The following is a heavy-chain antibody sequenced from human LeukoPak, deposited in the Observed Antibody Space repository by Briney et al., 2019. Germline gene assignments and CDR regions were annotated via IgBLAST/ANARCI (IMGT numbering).Heavy chain of an antibody. CDR1: GFTFSSYG. Sequence: GGSLRLSCAASGFTFSSYGMSWVRQAPGKVLEWVSAISGSSGSTYYADSVKGRFTISRDNSKNTLYLQMNSLRAEDTAVYYCAKKDGDYYLYYFDYWGQGTLVTVSS. V-gene: IGHV3-23*01. J-gene: IGHJ4*02. CDR2: ISGSSGST. D-gene: IGHD4-17*01. CDR3: AKKDGDYYLYYFDY.